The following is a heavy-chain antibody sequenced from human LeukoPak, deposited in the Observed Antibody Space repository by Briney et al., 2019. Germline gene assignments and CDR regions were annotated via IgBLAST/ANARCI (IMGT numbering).Heavy chain of an antibody. V-gene: IGHV4-61*05. CDR2: IYYSGST. D-gene: IGHD6-13*01. CDR3: ARNPGIAHFDY. J-gene: IGHJ4*02. Sequence: SETLSLTCTVSGGSISSSKYYWSWIRQPPGKGLEWIGYIYYSGSTNYNPSLKSRVTISVDTSKNQFSLNLSSVTAADTAVYYCARNPGIAHFDYWGQGTLVTVSS. CDR1: GGSISSSKYY.